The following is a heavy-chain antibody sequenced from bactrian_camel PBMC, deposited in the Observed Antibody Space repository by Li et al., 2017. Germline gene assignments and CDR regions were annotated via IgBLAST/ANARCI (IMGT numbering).Heavy chain of an antibody. CDR1: GISASSNC. CDR3: AAGGPTITTGTIRPNY. J-gene: IGHJ4*01. V-gene: IGHV3S53*01. Sequence: VQLVESGGGSVQAGGSLRLSCAASGISASSNCMGWFRQAPGKQREGVAAIDSGSDRRTTYADFVKGRFAISRDNTKTTVYLQMNSLKPEDTAMYYCAAGGPTITTGTIRPNYWGQGTQVTVS. CDR2: IDSGSDRRT. D-gene: IGHD3*01.